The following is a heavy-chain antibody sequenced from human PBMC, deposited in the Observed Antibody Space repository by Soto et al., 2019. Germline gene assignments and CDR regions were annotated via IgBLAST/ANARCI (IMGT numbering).Heavy chain of an antibody. D-gene: IGHD2-8*01. CDR1: GFAFSDCS. J-gene: IGHJ6*02. V-gene: IGHV3-23*04. CDR3: AKGGAEMLGYYYYFVMDV. CDR2: ISSRGGST. Sequence: EAQLVESGGDLVQPGESLRLSCAASGFAFSDCSMNWVRQAPGKGPEWVAYISSRGGSTFYADSVQGRFIISRDNSKNTLYLQMDNLRVEDTAIYYCAKGGAEMLGYYYYFVMDVWGQGTTVSVSS.